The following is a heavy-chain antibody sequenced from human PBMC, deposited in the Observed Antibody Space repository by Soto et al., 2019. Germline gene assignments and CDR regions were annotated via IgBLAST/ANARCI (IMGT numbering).Heavy chain of an antibody. Sequence: QVQLQESGPGLVRPSGTLSLICSVSGGSISSGNWWSWVRQPPGKGLEWIGESWHGGNTNYSPSLKSRVTISVDTSKNQFSLNLTSVTAADTGVYLCARDGRDGYNLGYWGQGSLVTVSS. V-gene: IGHV4-4*02. D-gene: IGHD5-12*01. CDR3: ARDGRDGYNLGY. CDR2: SWHGGNT. J-gene: IGHJ1*01. CDR1: GGSISSGNW.